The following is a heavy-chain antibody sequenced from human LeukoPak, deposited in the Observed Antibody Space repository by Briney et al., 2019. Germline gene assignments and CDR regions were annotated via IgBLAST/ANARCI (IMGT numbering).Heavy chain of an antibody. D-gene: IGHD1-1*01. CDR1: GFTFSSYW. V-gene: IGHV3-74*01. CDR3: ARDERGNWNDTPRY. CDR2: INLDGRGT. J-gene: IGHJ4*02. Sequence: GGSLRLSCAASGFTFSSYWMSWVRQAPGKGLVWVSRINLDGRGTTYADSEKGRFTISRDNAKNTLYLQMNTLRDEDTGIYYCARDERGNWNDTPRYWGQGILVTVSS.